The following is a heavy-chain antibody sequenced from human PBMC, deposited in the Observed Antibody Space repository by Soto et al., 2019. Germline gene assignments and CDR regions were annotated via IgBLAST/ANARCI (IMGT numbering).Heavy chain of an antibody. V-gene: IGHV1-18*01. CDR2: IRVHKGNT. D-gene: IGHD3-10*01. CDR3: VRDLDGSGSYYTDY. J-gene: IGHJ4*02. Sequence: QVHLVQSGVEVKKPGASVKVSCKASGYNFINYGITWVRQAPGQGLEWMGWIRVHKGNTNYAQKFQGRVTMTTDTSTNTAYMELRSLRPDDTAVYYCVRDLDGSGSYYTDYWVPGTLVIVSS. CDR1: GYNFINYG.